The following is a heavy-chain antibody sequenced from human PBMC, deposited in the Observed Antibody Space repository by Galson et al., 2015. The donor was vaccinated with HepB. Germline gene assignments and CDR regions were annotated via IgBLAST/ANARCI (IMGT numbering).Heavy chain of an antibody. CDR2: INNIGDHI. D-gene: IGHD6-19*01. J-gene: IGHJ4*02. Sequence: SLRLSCAASGFTLSNYAMHWVRQAPEKGLEYVSFINNIGDHIYYADSVKGRFTISRDISKNTLYLQMNSLRTEDTAVYYCVKRSGGWPGGYDYWGQGTLVTVSS. V-gene: IGHV3-64D*06. CDR1: GFTLSNYA. CDR3: VKRSGGWPGGYDY.